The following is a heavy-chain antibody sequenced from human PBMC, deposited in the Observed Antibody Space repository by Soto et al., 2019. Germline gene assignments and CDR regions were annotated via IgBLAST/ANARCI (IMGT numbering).Heavy chain of an antibody. CDR3: ARAWGSYRSFDY. Sequence: QVQLQQWGAGLLKPSETLSLTCAVYGGSFSGYYWSWIRQPPGKGLEWIGEINHSGSTNYNPSLKSRVPISVDTAKNQFSLKLSSVTAADTAVYYCARAWGSYRSFDYWGQGTLVTVSS. V-gene: IGHV4-34*01. J-gene: IGHJ4*02. CDR1: GGSFSGYY. CDR2: INHSGST. D-gene: IGHD3-16*02.